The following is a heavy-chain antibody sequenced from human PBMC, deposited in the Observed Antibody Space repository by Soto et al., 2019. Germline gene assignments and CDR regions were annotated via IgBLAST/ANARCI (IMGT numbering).Heavy chain of an antibody. V-gene: IGHV3-64*01. CDR2: ISSNGGST. CDR3: ARPRIAAAGNHYYYYMDV. D-gene: IGHD6-13*01. CDR1: GFTFSSYA. Sequence: GGSLRLSCAASGFTFSSYAMHWVRQAPGKGLEYVSAISSNGGSTYYANSVKGRFTISRDNSKNTLYLQMGSLRAEDMAVYYCARPRIAAAGNHYYYYMDVWGKGTTVTVSS. J-gene: IGHJ6*03.